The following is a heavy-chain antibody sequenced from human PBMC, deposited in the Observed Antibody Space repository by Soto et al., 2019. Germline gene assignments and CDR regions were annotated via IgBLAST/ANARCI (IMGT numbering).Heavy chain of an antibody. CDR2: IWHDGGNK. D-gene: IGHD3-16*01. Sequence: GGSLRLSCAESGFTFSSYGMHWVRQAPGKGLEWVAFIWHDGGNKFYAESVKGRFTISRDNSKNTLYLQMTSLSAEDTAMYYCARDGDVNTGFGKDYWGQGTLVTVSS. V-gene: IGHV3-33*01. CDR1: GFTFSSYG. J-gene: IGHJ4*02. CDR3: ARDGDVNTGFGKDY.